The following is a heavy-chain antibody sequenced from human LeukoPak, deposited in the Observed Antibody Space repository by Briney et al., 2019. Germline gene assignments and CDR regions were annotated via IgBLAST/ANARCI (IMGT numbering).Heavy chain of an antibody. J-gene: IGHJ3*02. CDR3: ARERKAAYCGGDCYSLRAHDGFDI. V-gene: IGHV1-46*01. D-gene: IGHD2-21*02. Sequence: ASVKVSCKASGYTFTGYYMHWVRQAPGQGLEWMGIINPSGGSTSYAQKFQGRVTMTRDTSTSTVYMELSSLRSEDTAVYYCARERKAAYCGGDCYSLRAHDGFDIWGQGTMVTVSS. CDR2: INPSGGST. CDR1: GYTFTGYY.